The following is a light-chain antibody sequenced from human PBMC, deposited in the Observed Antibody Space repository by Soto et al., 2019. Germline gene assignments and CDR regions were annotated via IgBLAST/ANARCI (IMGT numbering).Light chain of an antibody. J-gene: IGKJ4*01. CDR2: GSS. CDR3: LQYGSSPF. CDR1: QSLSSTY. Sequence: EIVLTQSPGTLSLSPGDRATLSCRASQSLSSTYLAWYQQRPGQAPRLLIYGSSSRATGIPDRFSGSGSGTDFPPTISRLEPEDFAVYYCLQYGSSPFFGGGTKVEIK. V-gene: IGKV3-20*01.